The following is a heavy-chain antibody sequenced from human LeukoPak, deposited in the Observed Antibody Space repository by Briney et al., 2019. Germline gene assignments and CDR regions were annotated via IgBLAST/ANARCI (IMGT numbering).Heavy chain of an antibody. CDR2: ISSSSSYI. Sequence: PGGSLRLSCAASGLTFSSYSMNWVRQAPGKGLEWVSSISSSSSYIYYADSVKGRFTISRDNAKNSLYLQMNSLRAEDTAVYYCASWAGRYSGSHFDYWGQGTLVTVSS. V-gene: IGHV3-21*01. CDR3: ASWAGRYSGSHFDY. CDR1: GLTFSSYS. J-gene: IGHJ4*02. D-gene: IGHD1-26*01.